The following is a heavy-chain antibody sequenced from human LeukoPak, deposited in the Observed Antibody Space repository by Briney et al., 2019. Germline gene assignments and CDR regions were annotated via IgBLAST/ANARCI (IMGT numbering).Heavy chain of an antibody. CDR3: AKDQNYFDY. CDR2: ISYDGSNK. J-gene: IGHJ4*02. V-gene: IGHV3-30*18. Sequence: GRSLRLSCAASGFTFSSYGMHWVRQAPGKGLEWVAVISYDGSNKYYADSVKGRFTISRDNSKNTLYLQMNSLRAEDTAVYYCAKDQNYFDYWGQGTLATVSS. CDR1: GFTFSSYG.